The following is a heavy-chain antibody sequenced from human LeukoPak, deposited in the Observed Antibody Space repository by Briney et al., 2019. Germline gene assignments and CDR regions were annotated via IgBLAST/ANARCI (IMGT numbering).Heavy chain of an antibody. V-gene: IGHV3-64*01. Sequence: WVRQAPGKGLEWVSAISGSGSSTYYANSVKGRFTISRDNSKNTLYLQMGSLRAEDMAVYYCARAGTSLYDYWGQGTLVTVSS. CDR2: ISGSGSST. J-gene: IGHJ4*02. D-gene: IGHD2-2*01. CDR3: ARAGTSLYDY.